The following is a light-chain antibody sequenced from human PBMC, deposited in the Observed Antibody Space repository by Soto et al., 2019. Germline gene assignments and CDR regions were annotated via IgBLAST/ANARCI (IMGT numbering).Light chain of an antibody. CDR2: GAS. J-gene: IGKJ1*01. CDR3: QHYGSSPRT. CDR1: HSVTSYY. Sequence: EVVLTQSPGTLSLSPGERATLSCSASHSVTSYYLAWYQQKPGQSPRLLMSGASRRATGVPDRFSGSGSGTDFTLTISRLEPEDFAVYYCQHYGSSPRTFGQGTKVDIK. V-gene: IGKV3-20*01.